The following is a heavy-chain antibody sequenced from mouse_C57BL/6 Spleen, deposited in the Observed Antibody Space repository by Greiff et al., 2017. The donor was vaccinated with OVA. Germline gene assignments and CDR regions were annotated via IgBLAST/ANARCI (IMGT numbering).Heavy chain of an antibody. Sequence: QVQLQQSGAELVRPGTSVKVSCKASGYAFTNYLIEWVKQRPGQGLEWIGVINPGSGGTNYNEKFKGKATLTADKSSSTAYMQLSSLTSDDSAVYFCAREGVVPFDYWGQGTTLTVSS. J-gene: IGHJ2*01. CDR1: GYAFTNYL. V-gene: IGHV1-54*01. CDR3: AREGVVPFDY. CDR2: INPGSGGT. D-gene: IGHD1-1*01.